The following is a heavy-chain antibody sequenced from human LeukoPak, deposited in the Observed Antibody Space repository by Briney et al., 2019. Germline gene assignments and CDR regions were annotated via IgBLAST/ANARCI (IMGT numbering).Heavy chain of an antibody. Sequence: GAPVKVSCKASGGTFSSYAISWVRQAPGQGLEWVGRIIPIFGTANYAQKFQGRVTITTDESTSTAYMELSSLRSEDTAVYYCARDYYYDSSGYYPPNDYWGQGTLSPSP. V-gene: IGHV1-69*05. CDR1: GGTFSSYA. J-gene: IGHJ4*02. CDR2: IIPIFGTA. D-gene: IGHD3-22*01. CDR3: ARDYYYDSSGYYPPNDY.